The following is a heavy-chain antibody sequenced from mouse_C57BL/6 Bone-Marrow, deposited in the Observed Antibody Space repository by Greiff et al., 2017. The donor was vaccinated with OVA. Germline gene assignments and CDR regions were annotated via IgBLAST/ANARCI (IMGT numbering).Heavy chain of an antibody. Sequence: QVQLKQPGAELVMPGASVKLSCKASGYTFTSYWMHWVKQRPGQGLEWIGEIDPSDSYTNYNQKFKGKSTLTVDKSSSTAYMQLSSLTSEDTAVYYCARRDYYGSSPWYFEVWGTGTTVTVSS. CDR1: GYTFTSYW. CDR3: ARRDYYGSSPWYFEV. D-gene: IGHD1-1*01. V-gene: IGHV1-69*01. CDR2: IDPSDSYT. J-gene: IGHJ1*03.